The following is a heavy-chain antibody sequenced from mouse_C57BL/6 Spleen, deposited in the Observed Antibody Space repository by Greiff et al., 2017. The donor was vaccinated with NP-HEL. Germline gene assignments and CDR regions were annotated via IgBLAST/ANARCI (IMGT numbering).Heavy chain of an antibody. CDR3: ARLDGSSSSAMDY. Sequence: QVQLQQSGPELVKPGASVKISCKASGYAFSSSWMNWVKQRPGKGLEWIGRIYPGDGDTNYNGKFKGKATLTADKSSSTAYMQLSSLTSDDSAVYFCARLDGSSSSAMDYWGQGTSVTVSS. CDR1: GYAFSSSW. J-gene: IGHJ4*01. CDR2: IYPGDGDT. V-gene: IGHV1-82*01. D-gene: IGHD1-1*01.